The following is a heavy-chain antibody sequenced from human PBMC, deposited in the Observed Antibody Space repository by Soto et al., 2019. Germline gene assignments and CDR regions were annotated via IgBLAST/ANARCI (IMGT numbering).Heavy chain of an antibody. Sequence: SETLSLTCTVSGGSLSSSSYYWGWIRQPPGKGLEWSGSIDYSGSTNYNPSLKSRVTISVDTSKNQYSLKLTSVTAADTAVYYCARDKSTGLFDYWGQGTQVTVSS. V-gene: IGHV4-39*07. CDR3: ARDKSTGLFDY. CDR1: GGSLSSSSYY. CDR2: IDYSGST. J-gene: IGHJ4*02. D-gene: IGHD2-8*02.